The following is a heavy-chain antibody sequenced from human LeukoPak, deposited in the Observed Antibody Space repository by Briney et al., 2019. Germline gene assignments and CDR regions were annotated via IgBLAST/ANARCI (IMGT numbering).Heavy chain of an antibody. D-gene: IGHD2-2*01. CDR2: INHSGST. CDR1: GGSFSGYY. Sequence: SETLSLTCAVYGGSFSGYYWSGIRQPPGKGLEWIGEINHSGSTNYNPSLKSRVTISVDTSKNQFSLKLSSVTAADTAVYYCARGGWVVVVPAGRYSRSSLDYWGQGTLVTVSS. CDR3: ARGGWVVVVPAGRYSRSSLDY. V-gene: IGHV4-34*01. J-gene: IGHJ4*02.